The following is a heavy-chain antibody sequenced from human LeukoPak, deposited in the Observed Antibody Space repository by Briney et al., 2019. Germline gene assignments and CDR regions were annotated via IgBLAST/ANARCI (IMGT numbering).Heavy chain of an antibody. CDR3: ARAQAGTYYDFWSGYKRNWYFDY. D-gene: IGHD3-3*01. J-gene: IGHJ4*02. CDR1: GYTFTSYY. V-gene: IGHV1-8*02. Sequence: ASVKVSCKASGYTFTSYYMHWVRQAPGQGLDWMGWMNPNSGNTGYAQKFQGRVTMTRNTSISTAYMELSSLRSEDTAVYYCARAQAGTYYDFWSGYKRNWYFDYWGQGTLVTVSS. CDR2: MNPNSGNT.